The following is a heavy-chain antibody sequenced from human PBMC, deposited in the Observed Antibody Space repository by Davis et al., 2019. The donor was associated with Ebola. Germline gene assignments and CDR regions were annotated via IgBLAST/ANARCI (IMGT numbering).Heavy chain of an antibody. CDR1: GGSFSGYY. V-gene: IGHV4-59*08. D-gene: IGHD7-27*01. Sequence: PSETLSLTCAVYGGSFSGYYWSWIRQPPGKGLEWIGYIYYSGSTNYNPSLKSRVTISVDTSKNQFSLKLSSVTAADTAVYYCARSSNWGSPYFDYWGQGTLVTVSS. CDR2: IYYSGST. CDR3: ARSSNWGSPYFDY. J-gene: IGHJ4*02.